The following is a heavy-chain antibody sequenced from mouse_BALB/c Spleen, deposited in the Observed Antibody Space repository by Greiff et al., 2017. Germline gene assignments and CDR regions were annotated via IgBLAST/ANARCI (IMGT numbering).Heavy chain of an antibody. CDR3: AREKDYDWFAY. Sequence: VQGVESGAELMKPGASVKISCKATGYTFSSYWIEWVKQRPGHGLEWIGEILPGSGSTNYNEKFKGKATFTADTSSNTAYMQLSSLTSEDSAVYYCAREKDYDWFAYWGQGTLVTVSA. CDR2: ILPGSGST. D-gene: IGHD2-4*01. CDR1: GYTFSSYW. J-gene: IGHJ3*01. V-gene: IGHV1-9*01.